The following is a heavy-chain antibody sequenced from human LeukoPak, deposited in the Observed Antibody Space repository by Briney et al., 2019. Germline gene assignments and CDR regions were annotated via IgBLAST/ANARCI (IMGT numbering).Heavy chain of an antibody. J-gene: IGHJ4*02. CDR2: ITGGGVST. D-gene: IGHD6-13*01. V-gene: IGHV3-23*01. CDR3: ATSRRGFEY. Sequence: GGSLRLSCAASGFTFSSYAMSWVRQAPGKGLEWVSAITGGGVSTYYADSVKGRFTISRDNSKNTPYVQVNSLRAEDTAVYYCATSRRGFEYRGQGTLVTVSS. CDR1: GFTFSSYA.